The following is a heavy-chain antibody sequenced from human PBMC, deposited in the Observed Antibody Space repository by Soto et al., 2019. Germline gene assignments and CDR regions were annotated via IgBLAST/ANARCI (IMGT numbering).Heavy chain of an antibody. V-gene: IGHV3-74*01. CDR1: GFTFSSYW. CDR3: ARGIRNYYGVEV. J-gene: IGHJ6*02. Sequence: GGSLRLSCAASGFTFSSYWMHWVRQARGKGLVWVSRIKSDGTSTSYADSVKGRFTISRDNAKNTVYLQMNSLRVEDTAVYYCARGIRNYYGVEVWGQGTTVTVSS. CDR2: IKSDGTST.